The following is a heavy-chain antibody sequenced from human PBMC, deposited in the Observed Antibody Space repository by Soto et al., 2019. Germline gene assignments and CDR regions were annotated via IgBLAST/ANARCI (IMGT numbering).Heavy chain of an antibody. Sequence: SETLSLTCTVSGGAISSYYWTWIRQPAGKGPEWIGRIYSSGNTKYNPSLKGRVTMSLDMSKNQFSLRLTSVTAADTAVYYCARGQRFSDWFDPWGQGTLVTVSS. J-gene: IGHJ5*02. CDR1: GGAISSYY. D-gene: IGHD3-3*01. CDR2: IYSSGNT. CDR3: ARGQRFSDWFDP. V-gene: IGHV4-4*07.